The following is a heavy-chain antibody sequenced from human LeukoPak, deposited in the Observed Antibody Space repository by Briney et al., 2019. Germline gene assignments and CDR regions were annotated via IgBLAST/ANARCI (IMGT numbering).Heavy chain of an antibody. J-gene: IGHJ4*02. CDR2: IYYSGST. D-gene: IGHD1-26*01. Sequence: PSETLSLTCTVSGGSISSYYWSWIRQPPGKGLEWIWYIYYSGSTNYNPSLKSRVTISVDTSKNQFSLKLSSVTAADAAVYWFARTREDYFDYWGQGTLVTVSS. CDR1: GGSISSYY. CDR3: ARTREDYFDY. V-gene: IGHV4-59*12.